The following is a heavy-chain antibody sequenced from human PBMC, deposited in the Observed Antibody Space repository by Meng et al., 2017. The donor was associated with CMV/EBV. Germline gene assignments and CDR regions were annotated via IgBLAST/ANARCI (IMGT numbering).Heavy chain of an antibody. V-gene: IGHV1-3*02. J-gene: IGHJ4*02. CDR2: SNAGNGNT. D-gene: IGHD2-2*01. CDR3: ARERDFSSSSCEANY. Sequence: ASVKVSCKASGYTFTSYAMHWVRQAPGQRLEWMGWSNAGNGNTKYSQEFQGRVTITSDTSASTAYMELSSLRSEDRAVYYCARERDFSSSSCEANYWGQGTLVTVSS. CDR1: GYTFTSYA.